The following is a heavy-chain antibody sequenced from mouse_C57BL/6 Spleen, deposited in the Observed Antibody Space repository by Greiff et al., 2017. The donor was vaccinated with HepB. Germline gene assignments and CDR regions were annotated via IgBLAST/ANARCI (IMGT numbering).Heavy chain of an antibody. CDR3: ARGGFSMVTPTGDFDY. V-gene: IGHV1-26*01. CDR2: INPNNGGT. CDR1: GYTFTDYY. Sequence: EVQLQQSGPELVKPGASVKISCKASGYTFTDYYMNWVKQSHGKSLEWIGDINPNNGGTSYNQKFKGKATLTVDKSSSTAYMELRSLTSEDSAVYYCARGGFSMVTPTGDFDYWGQGTTLTVSS. J-gene: IGHJ2*01. D-gene: IGHD2-2*01.